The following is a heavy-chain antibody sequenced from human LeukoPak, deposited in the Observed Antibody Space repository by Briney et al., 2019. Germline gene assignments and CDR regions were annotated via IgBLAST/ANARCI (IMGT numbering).Heavy chain of an antibody. Sequence: GSLRLSCAASGFTFSSHWMSWVRQPPGKGLEWIGEISHSGNTNYNASLKSRATISVDTSRTQFSLKLSSVTAADTAVYYCARVNWNDVLFTWGPGTLVTVSS. CDR3: ARVNWNDVLFT. J-gene: IGHJ4*02. V-gene: IGHV4-34*01. D-gene: IGHD1-1*01. CDR2: ISHSGNT. CDR1: GFTFSSHW.